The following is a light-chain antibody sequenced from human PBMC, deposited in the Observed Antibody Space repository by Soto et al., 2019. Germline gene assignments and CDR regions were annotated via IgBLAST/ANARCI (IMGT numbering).Light chain of an antibody. Sequence: DIQMTQSPSTLSGSVGDRVTITCRASQAISSHLAWYQQKPGKAPKLLVYVASTLQSGVPSRFSGSGSGTDFTLTISSPQPEDFATYYCQQSYSTPRGTFGQGTKVDIK. CDR2: VAS. V-gene: IGKV1-39*01. CDR3: QQSYSTPRGT. J-gene: IGKJ1*01. CDR1: QAISSH.